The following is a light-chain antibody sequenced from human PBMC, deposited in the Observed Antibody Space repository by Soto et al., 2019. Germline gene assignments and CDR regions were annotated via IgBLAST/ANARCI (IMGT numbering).Light chain of an antibody. CDR1: QSVSSF. CDR3: RKRRTGPPS. Sequence: EIVLTQSPATLSLCPGESATLSCRASQSVSSFLAWYQQKPGQAPRLLMYDASSRATGIPARFSGSGSGTDFPHPTSTLEPEDYGVYYGRKRRTGPPSFGGGTRVEIK. J-gene: IGKJ4*01. CDR2: DAS. V-gene: IGKV3-11*01.